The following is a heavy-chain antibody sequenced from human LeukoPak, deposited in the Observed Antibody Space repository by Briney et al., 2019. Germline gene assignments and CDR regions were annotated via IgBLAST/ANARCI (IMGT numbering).Heavy chain of an antibody. V-gene: IGHV1-69*04. CDR1: GGTFSSSA. D-gene: IGHD4-23*01. CDR3: ERDREVLAEDYGGNPYFDY. Sequence: GPSVKLSYNASGGTFSSSALTWVRHVPGQGLVWVGSIIDVIGTANYAKKFQGRVRIAADKSTSTASMELSSLRSEDTAVYYCERDREVLAEDYGGNPYFDYWGQGTLVTVSS. CDR2: IIDVIGTA. J-gene: IGHJ4*02.